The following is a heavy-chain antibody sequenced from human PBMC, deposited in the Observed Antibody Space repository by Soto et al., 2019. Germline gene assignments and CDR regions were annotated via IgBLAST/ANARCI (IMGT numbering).Heavy chain of an antibody. CDR2: IGTAGDT. D-gene: IGHD4-17*01. CDR1: GFTFSSYD. Sequence: GGSLRLSCAASGFTFSSYDMHWVRQATGKGLEWVSAIGTAGDTYYPGSVKGRFTISRENAKNSLYLQMNSLRAGDTAVYYCARDGGDYNMRGPGANMDVWGKGTTVTVSS. V-gene: IGHV3-13*01. CDR3: ARDGGDYNMRGPGANMDV. J-gene: IGHJ6*03.